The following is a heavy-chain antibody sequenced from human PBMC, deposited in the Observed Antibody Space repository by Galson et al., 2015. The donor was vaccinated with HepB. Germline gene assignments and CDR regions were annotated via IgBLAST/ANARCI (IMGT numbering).Heavy chain of an antibody. CDR3: TTDVDDYGDYVRVY. CDR1: GFTFSNAW. V-gene: IGHV3-15*01. Sequence: SLRLSCAASGFTFSNAWMSWVRQAPGKGLEWVGRIKSKTDGGTTDYAAPVKGRFTISRDDSKNTLYLQMNSLKTEDTAVYYCTTDVDDYGDYVRVYWGQGTLVTVSS. J-gene: IGHJ4*02. D-gene: IGHD4-17*01. CDR2: IKSKTDGGTT.